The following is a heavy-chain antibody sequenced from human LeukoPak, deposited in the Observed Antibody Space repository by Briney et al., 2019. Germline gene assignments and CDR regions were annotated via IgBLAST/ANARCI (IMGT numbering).Heavy chain of an antibody. CDR3: ARVGVGPYYDFWSGHSDAFDI. D-gene: IGHD3-3*01. Sequence: ASVKVSCKASGYTFTSYGISWVRQAPGQGLEWMGWISAYNGNTNYAQKLQGRVTVTTDTSTSTAYMELRSLRSDDTAVYYCARVGVGPYYDFWSGHSDAFDIWGQGTMVTVSS. CDR2: ISAYNGNT. V-gene: IGHV1-18*01. J-gene: IGHJ3*02. CDR1: GYTFTSYG.